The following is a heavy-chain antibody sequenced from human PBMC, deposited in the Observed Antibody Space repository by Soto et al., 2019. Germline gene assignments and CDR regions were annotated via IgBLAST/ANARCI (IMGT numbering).Heavy chain of an antibody. CDR3: ARDPAHSGYVLYPYFDY. D-gene: IGHD5-12*01. CDR2: IYYSGST. CDR1: GGSISSSSYY. Sequence: PSETLSLTCTVSGGSISSSSYYWGWIRQPPGKGLEWIGSIYYSGSTYYNPSLKSRVTISVDTSKNQFSLKLSSVTAADTAVYYCARDPAHSGYVLYPYFDYWGQGTLVTVSS. V-gene: IGHV4-39*02. J-gene: IGHJ4*02.